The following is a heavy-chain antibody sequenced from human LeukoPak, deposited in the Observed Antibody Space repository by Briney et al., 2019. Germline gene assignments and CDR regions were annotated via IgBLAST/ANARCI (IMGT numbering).Heavy chain of an antibody. CDR3: ARSVEMAAMPFDY. CDR1: GGSISSYY. D-gene: IGHD5-24*01. Sequence: SETLSLTCTVSGGSISSYYWSWIRQPPGKGLEWIGYIYYSGSTNYNPSLKSRVTISVDTSKNQFSLKLSSVTAADTAVHYCARSVEMAAMPFDYWGQGTLVTVSS. J-gene: IGHJ4*02. V-gene: IGHV4-59*01. CDR2: IYYSGST.